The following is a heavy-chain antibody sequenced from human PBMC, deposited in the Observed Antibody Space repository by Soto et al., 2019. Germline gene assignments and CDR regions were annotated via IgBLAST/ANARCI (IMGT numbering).Heavy chain of an antibody. CDR2: IYYSGST. D-gene: IGHD2-8*02. CDR3: ASSRVVNAILSNFDY. Sequence: PSETLSLTCTVSGGSISSGSYCWSWIRQHPGKGLEWIGYIYYSGSTYYNPSLKSRVTISVDTSKNQFSLKLSPVTAADTAVCYCASSRVVNAILSNFDYWGQGTLVTVSS. V-gene: IGHV4-31*03. CDR1: GGSISSGSYC. J-gene: IGHJ4*02.